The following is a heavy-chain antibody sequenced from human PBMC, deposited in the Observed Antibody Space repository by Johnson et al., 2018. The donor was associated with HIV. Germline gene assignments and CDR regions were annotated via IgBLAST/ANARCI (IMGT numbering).Heavy chain of an antibody. CDR1: GFTFSDYT. Sequence: VQLVESGGDLVQPGRSLRLSCTASGFTFSDYTMSWVRQAPGKGLEWVGFIRGKPYGGTPEYAASVKGRFTISRDDSKSIAYLQMNSLRTEDTAIYYCARESSDVGDFDIWGQGTMVTVSS. CDR2: IRGKPYGGTP. J-gene: IGHJ3*02. V-gene: IGHV3-49*04. D-gene: IGHD3-10*02. CDR3: ARESSDVGDFDI.